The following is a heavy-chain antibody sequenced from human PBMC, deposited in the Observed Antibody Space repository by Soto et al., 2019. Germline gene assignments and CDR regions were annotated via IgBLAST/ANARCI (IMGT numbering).Heavy chain of an antibody. Sequence: QVQLQQSGPGLVKPSQTLSLTCTVSGDSISSDYYHWTWIRQSPGKGLEWIGYIHHSGSILYNPSLKTTVTIALDTYTNQFSLHLSSVTAADKAVYFCDRKESRGESLKVWGQATTVTVSS. CDR3: DRKESRGESLKV. CDR1: GDSISSDYYH. D-gene: IGHD3-16*01. J-gene: IGHJ6*02. CDR2: IHHSGSI. V-gene: IGHV4-30-4*08.